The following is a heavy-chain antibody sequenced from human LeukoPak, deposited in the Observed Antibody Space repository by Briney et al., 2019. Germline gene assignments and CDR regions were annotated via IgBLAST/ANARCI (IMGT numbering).Heavy chain of an antibody. V-gene: IGHV3-21*01. CDR2: ISSSGSYI. J-gene: IGHJ4*02. CDR3: ARGSGVQVWSSLDY. D-gene: IGHD5-18*01. Sequence: GGYLSLSCAASAFTFSSYSMNWVRQAQGKGLEWVSSISSSGSYIYYADSLKGRFTISRDNAKNSLHLQMNSLRAEDTAVYYCARGSGVQVWSSLDYWGQGTLVTVSS. CDR1: AFTFSSYS.